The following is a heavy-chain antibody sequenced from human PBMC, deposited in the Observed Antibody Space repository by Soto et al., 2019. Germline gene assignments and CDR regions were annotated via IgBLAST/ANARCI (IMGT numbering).Heavy chain of an antibody. CDR1: GYSFTAFH. D-gene: IGHD6-6*01. CDR3: ARAPYSSSSFFFDY. J-gene: IGHJ4*02. V-gene: IGHV1-46*01. Sequence: APVKVSCKASGYSFTAFHMHGVRQAPGLLLEWMGIITPNIGHANIAQRFQGRVSLTWDTSTSTVYMELSGLRSDDTAVYYCARAPYSSSSFFFDYWGQGTPVNVSS. CDR2: ITPNIGHA.